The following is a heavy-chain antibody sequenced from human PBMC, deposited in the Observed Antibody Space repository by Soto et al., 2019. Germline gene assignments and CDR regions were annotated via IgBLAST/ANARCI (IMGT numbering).Heavy chain of an antibody. D-gene: IGHD3-10*01. CDR1: GYTFTSYY. Sequence: ASVKVSCKASGYTFTSYYMHWVRQAPGQGLEWMGIINPSGGSTSYAQKFQGRVTMTRDTSTSTVYMELSSLRSEDTAVYYCARGSAFGELFLAFDYWGQGTLVTVSS. CDR3: ARGSAFGELFLAFDY. J-gene: IGHJ4*02. CDR2: INPSGGST. V-gene: IGHV1-46*03.